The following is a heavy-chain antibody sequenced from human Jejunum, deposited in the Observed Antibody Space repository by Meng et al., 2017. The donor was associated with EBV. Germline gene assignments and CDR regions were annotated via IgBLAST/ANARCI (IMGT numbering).Heavy chain of an antibody. Sequence: HVQLTESGPGLVKPSGTLVLPFVVSGDSICSSNWWSWVRQPPGKGLEWIGEIYHSGSTNYNPSLKSRVTISVDKSKNQFSLKLSSVTAADTAVYYCARYGSGYFPALWYWGQGTLVTVSS. D-gene: IGHD3-3*01. V-gene: IGHV4-4*02. CDR2: IYHSGST. J-gene: IGHJ4*02. CDR3: ARYGSGYFPALWY. CDR1: GDSICSSNW.